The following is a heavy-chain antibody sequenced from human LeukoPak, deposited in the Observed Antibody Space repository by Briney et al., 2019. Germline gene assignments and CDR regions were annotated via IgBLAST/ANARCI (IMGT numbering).Heavy chain of an antibody. CDR1: GFTFDDYA. CDR2: ISWNSGSI. V-gene: IGHV3-9*01. J-gene: IGHJ4*02. D-gene: IGHD1-26*01. Sequence: GRSLRLSCAASGFTFDDYAMHWVRQAPGKGLEWVSGISWNSGSIGYADSVKGRFTISRDNAKSSLYLQMNSLRPEDTALYYCAKDARWELLPYYFDYWGQGTLVTVSS. CDR3: AKDARWELLPYYFDY.